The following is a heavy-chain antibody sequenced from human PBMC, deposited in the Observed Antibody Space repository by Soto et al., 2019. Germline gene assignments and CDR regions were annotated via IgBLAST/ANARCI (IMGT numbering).Heavy chain of an antibody. V-gene: IGHV3-7*04. D-gene: IGHD4-17*01. CDR3: ARYYYGDYAEYFQH. CDR2: IKQDGSEK. CDR1: GFTFSSYW. Sequence: EVQLVESGGGLVQPGGSLRLSCAASGFTFSSYWMSWVRQAPGKGLEWVANIKQDGSEKYYVDSVKGRFTISRDNAKDSLYLQIDCLRAEDAAVYYCARYYYGDYAEYFQHWGQGTLGTVSS. J-gene: IGHJ1*01.